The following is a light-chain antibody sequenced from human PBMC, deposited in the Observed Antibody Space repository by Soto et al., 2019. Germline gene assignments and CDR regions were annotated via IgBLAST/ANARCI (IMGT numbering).Light chain of an antibody. J-gene: IGKJ4*01. Sequence: EILLTQSPGTLSLSPGEGATLSCRASQSVRNNYLAWYQQKPGQAPRFLIYAASNRATGIPDRFSGGGSGTDFTLTISRLEPDDFAVYYCQQFGNYPLNFGGGTKVDIK. CDR1: QSVRNNY. V-gene: IGKV3-20*01. CDR2: AAS. CDR3: QQFGNYPLN.